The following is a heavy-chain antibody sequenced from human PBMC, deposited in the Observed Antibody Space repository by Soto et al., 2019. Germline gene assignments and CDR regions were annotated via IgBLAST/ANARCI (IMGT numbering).Heavy chain of an antibody. Sequence: SETLSLTCTVSGGSISNAAYSWSWIRQPPGKGLEWIGYIYPSGMPFYNPSLRSRVTISIDRSNDQFSLNLKSVTAADTAVYYCARERGGYGLFDSWGQGALVTVSS. CDR1: GGSISNAAYS. CDR3: ARERGGYGLFDS. J-gene: IGHJ4*02. D-gene: IGHD5-18*01. V-gene: IGHV4-30-2*01. CDR2: IYPSGMP.